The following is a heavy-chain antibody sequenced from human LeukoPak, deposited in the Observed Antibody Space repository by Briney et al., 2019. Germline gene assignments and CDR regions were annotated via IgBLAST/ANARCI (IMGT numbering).Heavy chain of an antibody. D-gene: IGHD3-10*01. CDR1: GYTLTELS. J-gene: IGHJ4*02. CDR2: FDPEDGET. V-gene: IGHV1-24*01. CDR3: ATRGKYYYGSGSYYNGFDY. Sequence: ASVKVSCKVSGYTLTELSMHWVRQAPGKGLEWMGGFDPEDGETIYAQKFQGRVTMTEDTSTDTAYMELSSLRSEDTAVYYCATRGKYYYGSGSYYNGFDYWGQRTLVTVSS.